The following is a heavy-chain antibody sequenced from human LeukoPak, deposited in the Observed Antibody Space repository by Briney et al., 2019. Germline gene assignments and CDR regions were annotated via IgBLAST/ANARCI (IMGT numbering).Heavy chain of an antibody. Sequence: PSETLSLTCTVSGGSISSYYWSWIRQPPGKGLEWIGYIYTSGSTNYNPSLKSRVTISVDTSKNQFSLKLSSVTAADTAVYYCARLVPDSSGYYPPYYYYMDVWGKGTTVTVSS. CDR2: IYTSGST. J-gene: IGHJ6*03. CDR1: GGSISSYY. CDR3: ARLVPDSSGYYPPYYYYMDV. D-gene: IGHD3-22*01. V-gene: IGHV4-4*09.